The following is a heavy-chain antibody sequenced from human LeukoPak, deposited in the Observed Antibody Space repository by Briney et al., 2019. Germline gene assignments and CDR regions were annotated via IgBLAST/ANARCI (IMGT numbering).Heavy chain of an antibody. CDR3: ARERGGTQWFFDY. CDR2: TSYDGSNK. J-gene: IGHJ4*02. Sequence: GGSLRLSCAASGFTFNSYGMHWVRQAPGKGLEWVAVTSYDGSNKYYADSVKGRFTISRDNAKNSLYLQMNSLRDEDTAVYYCARERGGTQWFFDYWGQGTLVTVSS. V-gene: IGHV3-30*03. D-gene: IGHD3-22*01. CDR1: GFTFNSYG.